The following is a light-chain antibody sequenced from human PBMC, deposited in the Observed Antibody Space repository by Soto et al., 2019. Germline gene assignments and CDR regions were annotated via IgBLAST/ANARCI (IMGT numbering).Light chain of an antibody. V-gene: IGLV2-14*01. CDR1: SSDIGGYNY. CDR2: EVT. Sequence: QSALTQPASVSGSPGQSITISCTGTSSDIGGYNYVSWYQQYPGKAPKLIIYEVTNRPSGISDRFSGSKSGNTASLTISGLQVEDEADYYCSSYTSSSTHVVFGGGTKLTVL. CDR3: SSYTSSSTHVV. J-gene: IGLJ2*01.